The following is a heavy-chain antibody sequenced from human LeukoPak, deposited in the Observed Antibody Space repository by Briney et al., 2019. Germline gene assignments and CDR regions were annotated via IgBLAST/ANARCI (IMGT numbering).Heavy chain of an antibody. CDR1: GFTFSSYW. V-gene: IGHV3-7*01. CDR3: AREGGPSGYDTDWC. Sequence: GGSLRLSCAASGFTFSSYWMSWVRQAPGKGLEWVANIKQDGSEKYYVDSVKGRFTISRDNAKNSLYLQMNSLRAEDTAVYYCAREGGPSGYDTDWCWGQGTLVTVSS. CDR2: IKQDGSEK. J-gene: IGHJ4*02. D-gene: IGHD5-12*01.